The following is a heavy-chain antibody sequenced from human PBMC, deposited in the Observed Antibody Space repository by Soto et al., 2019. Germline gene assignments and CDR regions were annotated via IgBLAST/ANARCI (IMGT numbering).Heavy chain of an antibody. Sequence: ASVKVSCKASGYNISSYDIIGVRQAAGQGLEGMGIISLRHHSTSYAQKFQDRLYVTRQPSSTTIYMELSSLRAEDTAVYYCARELYSCGAECPYSMDYWGQGTPVTVSS. D-gene: IGHD2-21*01. CDR1: GYNISSYD. CDR3: ARELYSCGAECPYSMDY. V-gene: IGHV1-46*01. CDR2: ISLRHHST. J-gene: IGHJ4*02.